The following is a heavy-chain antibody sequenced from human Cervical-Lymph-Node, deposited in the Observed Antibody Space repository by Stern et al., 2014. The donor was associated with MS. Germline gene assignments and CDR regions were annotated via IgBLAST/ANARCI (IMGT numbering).Heavy chain of an antibody. J-gene: IGHJ6*02. Sequence: QLVQSGAEVKKPGASVKVSCKASGYTFTNYNIDWVRQATGQWLEWMGWMNPNSGNKGYAQRFQGRVTLTRDTSTSTAYMELSSLKAEDTAVYYCARVRFYGSGIYYALGDGMDVWGQGTTVTVSS. CDR2: MNPNSGNK. V-gene: IGHV1-8*01. CDR3: ARVRFYGSGIYYALGDGMDV. D-gene: IGHD3-10*01. CDR1: GYTFTNYN.